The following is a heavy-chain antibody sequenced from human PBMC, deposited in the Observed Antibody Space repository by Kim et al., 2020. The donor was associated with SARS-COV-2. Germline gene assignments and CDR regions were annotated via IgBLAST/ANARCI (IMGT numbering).Heavy chain of an antibody. CDR2: IYYSGST. V-gene: IGHV4-31*03. J-gene: IGHJ5*02. CDR1: GGSISSGGYY. Sequence: SETLSLTCTVSGGSISSGGYYWSWIRQHPGKGLEWIGYIYYSGSTYYNPSLKSRVTISVDTSKNQFSLKLSSVTAADTAVYYCARGSRPNDDSSGWYEPWGQGTLVTVSS. D-gene: IGHD6-19*01. CDR3: ARGSRPNDDSSGWYEP.